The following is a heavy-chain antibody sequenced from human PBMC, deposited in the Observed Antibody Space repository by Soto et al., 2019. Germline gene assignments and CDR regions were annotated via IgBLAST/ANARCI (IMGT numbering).Heavy chain of an antibody. Sequence: ASVKVSCKASGYTFTSYGISWVRQAPGQGLEWMGWISAYNGNTNYAQKLQGRVTMTTDTSTSTAYMELRSLRSDDTAVYYCAIPYSSRAGDYYYGMDVWGQGTTVTVSS. CDR2: ISAYNGNT. CDR1: GYTFTSYG. V-gene: IGHV1-18*01. J-gene: IGHJ6*02. D-gene: IGHD6-13*01. CDR3: AIPYSSRAGDYYYGMDV.